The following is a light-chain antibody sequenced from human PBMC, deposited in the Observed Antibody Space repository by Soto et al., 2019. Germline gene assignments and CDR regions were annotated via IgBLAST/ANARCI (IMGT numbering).Light chain of an antibody. CDR1: RSVSSF. CDR3: QQRANWPWT. Sequence: IVLTQSPATLSLSPGERATLSCRASRSVSSFLAWYQQKPGQAPRLFIYDASNRATGIPARFSGSGSGTDFTLTISSLEPEDFAVYYCQQRANWPWTFGQGTKVDIK. CDR2: DAS. J-gene: IGKJ1*01. V-gene: IGKV3-11*01.